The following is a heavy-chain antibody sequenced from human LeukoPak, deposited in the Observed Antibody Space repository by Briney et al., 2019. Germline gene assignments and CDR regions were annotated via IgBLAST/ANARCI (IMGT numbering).Heavy chain of an antibody. J-gene: IGHJ4*02. Sequence: GGSLRLSCAASGFTFSSYGMHWVRQAPGKGLEWVALIRYDGSNKYYADSVKGRFTISRDNSKNTLDLQMNSLRAEDTAVYYCANPSYRWHESGYFDCWGQGTLVTVSS. CDR2: IRYDGSNK. V-gene: IGHV3-30*02. CDR1: GFTFSSYG. CDR3: ANPSYRWHESGYFDC. D-gene: IGHD2-2*01.